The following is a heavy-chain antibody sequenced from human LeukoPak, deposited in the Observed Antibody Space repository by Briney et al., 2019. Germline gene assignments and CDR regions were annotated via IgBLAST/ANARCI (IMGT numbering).Heavy chain of an antibody. V-gene: IGHV7-4-1*02. Sequence: GASVKVSCKASGYTFTSYYMHWVRQAPGQGLEWMGWINTNTGNPTYAQGFTGRFVFSLDTSVSTAYLQISSLKAEDTAVYYCARDSSGWYFDYWGQGTLVTVSS. CDR2: INTNTGNP. D-gene: IGHD6-19*01. CDR1: GYTFTSYY. CDR3: ARDSSGWYFDY. J-gene: IGHJ4*02.